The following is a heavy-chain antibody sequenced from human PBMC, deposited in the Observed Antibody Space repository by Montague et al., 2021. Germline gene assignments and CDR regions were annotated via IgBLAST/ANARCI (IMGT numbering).Heavy chain of an antibody. Sequence: SETLSLTCTVSGASITSNIYYWGWIRQSPGKGLEWIGSIYSSGNSFYQPSLKSRITMAVDTSKNQFSLKLSSVTAADTAIYYCARVFSSWYVGWFDPWGQGTLVTVSS. CDR2: IYSSGNS. CDR1: GASITSNIYY. CDR3: ARVFSSWYVGWFDP. D-gene: IGHD6-13*01. V-gene: IGHV4-39*07. J-gene: IGHJ5*02.